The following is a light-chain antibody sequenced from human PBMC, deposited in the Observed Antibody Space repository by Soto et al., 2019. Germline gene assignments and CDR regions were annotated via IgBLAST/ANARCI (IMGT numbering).Light chain of an antibody. CDR3: QQHSHWPPWT. CDR1: QSVSSN. Sequence: DTVLTQSPGTLSLTSGERATLSCRASQSVSSNLAWYQQKPGQAPRLLIYGASNRATDIPARFSGSGSGTDFTLTISNLEPEDFAVYYCQQHSHWPPWTFGQGTKVDIK. CDR2: GAS. V-gene: IGKV3-11*01. J-gene: IGKJ1*01.